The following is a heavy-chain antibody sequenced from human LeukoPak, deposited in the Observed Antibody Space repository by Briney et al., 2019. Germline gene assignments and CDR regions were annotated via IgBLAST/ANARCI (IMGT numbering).Heavy chain of an antibody. CDR1: GGSISSYY. CDR2: IYYSGST. Sequence: SETLSLTFTVSGGSISSYYWSWIRQPPGKGLEWIGYIYYSGSTNYNPSLKSRVTISVDTSKNQFSLKLSSVTAADTAVYYCARVPSSRNPFDYWGQGTLVTVSS. V-gene: IGHV4-59*01. D-gene: IGHD1-14*01. J-gene: IGHJ4*02. CDR3: ARVPSSRNPFDY.